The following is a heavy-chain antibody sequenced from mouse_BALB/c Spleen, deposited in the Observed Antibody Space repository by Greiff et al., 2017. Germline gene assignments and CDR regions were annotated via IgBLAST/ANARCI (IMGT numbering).Heavy chain of an antibody. CDR3: ARRGEAMDY. V-gene: IGHV1-69*02. CDR1: GYTFTSYW. J-gene: IGHJ4*01. D-gene: IGHD2-13*01. CDR2: IDPSDSET. Sequence: QVQLQQPGAELVKPGAPVKLSCKASGYTFTSYWMNWVKQRPGRGLEWIGRIDPSDSETHYNQKFKDKATLTVDKSSSTAYIQLSSLTSEDSAVYYCARRGEAMDYWGQGTSVTVSS.